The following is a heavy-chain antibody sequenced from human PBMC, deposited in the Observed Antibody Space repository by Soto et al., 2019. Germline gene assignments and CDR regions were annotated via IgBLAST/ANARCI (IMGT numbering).Heavy chain of an antibody. CDR3: ARDSGDYDSSGYXSTPGY. CDR1: GYTFAGYY. CDR2: INPNSGGT. V-gene: IGHV1-2*02. Sequence: ASVKGSCTASGYTFAGYYMHWVRQAPGQGLEWMGWINPNSGGTNYAQNFQGRVTMTRDASISTAYMELSRLRSDDTAVYYCARDSGDYDSSGYXSTPGYXGQGTLVTISS. D-gene: IGHD3-22*01. J-gene: IGHJ4*02.